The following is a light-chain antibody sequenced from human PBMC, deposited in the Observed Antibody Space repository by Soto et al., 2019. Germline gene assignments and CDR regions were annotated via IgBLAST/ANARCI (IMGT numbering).Light chain of an antibody. CDR1: SSDVGSYNR. CDR2: EVN. Sequence: QSVLTQPPSVSGSPGQSVTISCTGTSSDVGSYNRLSWYQQPPGTAPKLIMYEVNTRPSGVPDRFSGSKSGSTASLTISGLQAGDEADYYCSLYISGSTYVFGTGTKVTVL. CDR3: SLYISGSTYV. V-gene: IGLV2-18*01. J-gene: IGLJ1*01.